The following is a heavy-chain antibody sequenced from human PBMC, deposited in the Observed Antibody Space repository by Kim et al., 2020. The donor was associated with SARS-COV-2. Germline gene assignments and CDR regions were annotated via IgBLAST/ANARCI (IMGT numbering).Heavy chain of an antibody. CDR3: ARDPNQDYYDSSGHLEY. CDR1: GGTFSSYA. J-gene: IGHJ4*02. CDR2: IIPILGIA. V-gene: IGHV1-69*04. Sequence: SVKVSCKASGGTFSSYAISWVRQAPGQGLEWMGRIIPILGIANYAQKFQGRVTITADKSTSTAYMELSSLRSEDTAVYYCARDPNQDYYDSSGHLEYWGQGTLVTVSS. D-gene: IGHD3-22*01.